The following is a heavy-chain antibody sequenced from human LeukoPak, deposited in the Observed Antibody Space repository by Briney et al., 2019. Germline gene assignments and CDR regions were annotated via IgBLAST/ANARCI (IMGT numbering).Heavy chain of an antibody. CDR3: ARSRSSTSCSRRFDP. CDR2: ISSDGRST. CDR1: EFTFSTYW. J-gene: IGHJ5*02. V-gene: IGHV3-74*01. D-gene: IGHD2-2*01. Sequence: GGSLRLSCAASEFTFSTYWMHWVRQAPGKGLVWVSRISSDGRSTSYADSVKGRFTISRDNAKTTLYLQMNSLRAEDTAVYYCARSRSSTSCSRRFDPWGQGTLVTVSS.